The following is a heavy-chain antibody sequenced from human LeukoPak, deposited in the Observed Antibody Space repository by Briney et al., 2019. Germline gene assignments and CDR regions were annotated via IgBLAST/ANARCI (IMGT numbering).Heavy chain of an antibody. CDR3: ATILYSSDWYYFDY. CDR1: GGSMNSDGDY. V-gene: IGHV4-31*03. D-gene: IGHD6-19*01. CDR2: IYNSGSA. J-gene: IGHJ4*02. Sequence: NPSETLSLTCTVSGGSMNSDGDYWSWIRQHPGKGLEWIGYIYNSGSAYYNPSLESRVTISVDTSKNQFSLKLSSVTAADTAVYYCATILYSSDWYYFDYWGQGTLVTVSS.